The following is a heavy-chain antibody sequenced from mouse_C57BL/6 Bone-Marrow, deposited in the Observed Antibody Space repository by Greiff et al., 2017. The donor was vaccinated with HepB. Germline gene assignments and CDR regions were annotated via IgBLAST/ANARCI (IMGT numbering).Heavy chain of an antibody. CDR2: ISSGGDYI. CDR3: TREGRSGSSPWFAY. Sequence: EVKLMESGEGLVKPGGSLKLSCAASGFTFSSYAMSWVRQTPEKRLEWVAYISSGGDYIYYADTVKGRFTISRDNARNTLYLQMSSLKSEDTAMYYCTREGRSGSSPWFAYWGQGTLVTVSA. J-gene: IGHJ3*01. D-gene: IGHD1-1*01. V-gene: IGHV5-9-1*02. CDR1: GFTFSSYA.